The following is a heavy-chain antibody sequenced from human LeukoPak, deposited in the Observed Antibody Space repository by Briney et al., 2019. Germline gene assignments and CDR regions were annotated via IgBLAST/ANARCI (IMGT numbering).Heavy chain of an antibody. V-gene: IGHV4-39*07. CDR3: ARATSSYFYYMDV. CDR2: IYYSGSS. J-gene: IGHJ6*03. Sequence: SETLSLTCTVSGGSISSSGYYWGWVRQPPGKELEWIGSIYYSGSSHYNPSLKSRVTISADTSKNQFSLNVSSVTAADTAVYYCARATSSYFYYMDVWGKGTTVTISS. D-gene: IGHD5-12*01. CDR1: GGSISSSGYY.